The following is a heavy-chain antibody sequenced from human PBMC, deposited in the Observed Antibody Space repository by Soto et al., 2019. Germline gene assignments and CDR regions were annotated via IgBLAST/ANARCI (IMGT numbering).Heavy chain of an antibody. CDR2: ISYDGSNK. D-gene: IGHD1-26*01. CDR1: GFTFSSYA. V-gene: IGHV3-30-3*01. Sequence: QVQLVESGGGVVQAGRSLRLSCAASGFTFSSYAMHWVRQAPGKGLEWVAVISYDGSNKYYADSVKGRFTISRDNSKNTLYLQMNSLRAEDTAVYYCARLLVGATQPAGTYYFDYWGQGTLVTVSS. J-gene: IGHJ4*02. CDR3: ARLLVGATQPAGTYYFDY.